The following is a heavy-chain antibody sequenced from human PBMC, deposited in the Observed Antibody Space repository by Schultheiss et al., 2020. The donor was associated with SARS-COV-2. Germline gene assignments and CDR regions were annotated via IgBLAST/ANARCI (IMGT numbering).Heavy chain of an antibody. J-gene: IGHJ6*03. Sequence: GGSLRLSCTASGFTFGDYAMSWFRQAPGKGLEWVAVISYDGSNKYYADSVKGRFTISRDNAKNSLYLQMNSLRAEDTAAYYCATSPSNDYYMDVWGKGTTVTVSS. CDR3: ATSPSNDYYMDV. CDR1: GFTFGDYA. D-gene: IGHD2-8*01. CDR2: ISYDGSNK. V-gene: IGHV3-30-3*01.